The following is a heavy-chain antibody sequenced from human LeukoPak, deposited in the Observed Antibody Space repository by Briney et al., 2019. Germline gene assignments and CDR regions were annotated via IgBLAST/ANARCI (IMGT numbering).Heavy chain of an antibody. J-gene: IGHJ4*02. D-gene: IGHD1-26*01. CDR3: ARAGYTISYYSLDY. Sequence: RASETLSLTCTVSGCSINSYYWGWIRQPAGKGLEWIGRIYTTGSTNYNPSLKSRVTISVDTSKNQFSLKLTSVTAADTGMYYCARAGYTISYYSLDYWGQGALVTVSS. V-gene: IGHV4-4*07. CDR1: GCSINSYY. CDR2: IYTTGST.